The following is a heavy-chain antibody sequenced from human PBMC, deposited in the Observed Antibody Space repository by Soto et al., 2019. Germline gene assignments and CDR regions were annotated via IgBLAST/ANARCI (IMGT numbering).Heavy chain of an antibody. Sequence: SETLSLTCTVSGGSISSSSYYWGWIRQPPGKGLEWIGSIYYSGSTHYNPSLKSRVTISVDTSKNQFSLKLSSVTAADTAVYYCARHALYSSGFRVRYKWFDPWGQGTLVTVSS. J-gene: IGHJ5*02. V-gene: IGHV4-39*01. D-gene: IGHD6-19*01. CDR1: GGSISSSSYY. CDR3: ARHALYSSGFRVRYKWFDP. CDR2: IYYSGST.